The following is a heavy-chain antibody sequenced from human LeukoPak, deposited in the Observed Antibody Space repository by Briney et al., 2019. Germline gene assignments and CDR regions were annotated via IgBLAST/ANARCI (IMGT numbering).Heavy chain of an antibody. J-gene: IGHJ4*02. D-gene: IGHD2-21*01. CDR3: ARKGDRSYCGGDCYSD. CDR2: IIPSLHIA. V-gene: IGHV1-69*02. CDR1: GGTFNDYT. Sequence: GSPVKVSCKASGGTFNDYTISWVRQAPGQGLEWMGKIIPSLHIANYAQMFQGRVTFTADKSTTTAYMELTSLRSEDTAVYYCARKGDRSYCGGDCYSDWGQGALVTVSS.